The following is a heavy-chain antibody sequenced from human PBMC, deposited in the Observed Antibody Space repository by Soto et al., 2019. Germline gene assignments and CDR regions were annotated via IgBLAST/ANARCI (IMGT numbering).Heavy chain of an antibody. Sequence: GGSLRLSCAASGFTFSSYWMQWVRQAPGKGLVWVSRINSDGSSTSYADSVKGRFTISRDNAKNTLYLQMNSLRAEDTAVYYCAREGFLEWLFEAFDIWGQGTMVTVSS. J-gene: IGHJ3*02. CDR1: GFTFSSYW. V-gene: IGHV3-74*01. CDR3: AREGFLEWLFEAFDI. CDR2: INSDGSST. D-gene: IGHD3-3*01.